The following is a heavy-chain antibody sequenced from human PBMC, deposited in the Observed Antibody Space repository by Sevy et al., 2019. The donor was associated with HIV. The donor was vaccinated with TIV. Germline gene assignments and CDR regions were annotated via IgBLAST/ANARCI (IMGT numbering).Heavy chain of an antibody. CDR1: GFTFSSHS. CDR3: ARGYYGSGSEGHFDY. D-gene: IGHD3-10*01. J-gene: IGHJ4*02. V-gene: IGHV3-21*01. Sequence: GGSLRLSCAASGFTFSSHSMNWVRQAPGKGLEWVSSISSSSSYIYYADSVKGRFTISRDNAKNSLYLQMNSLRAEDTAVYYCARGYYGSGSEGHFDYWGQGTLVTVSS. CDR2: ISSSSSYI.